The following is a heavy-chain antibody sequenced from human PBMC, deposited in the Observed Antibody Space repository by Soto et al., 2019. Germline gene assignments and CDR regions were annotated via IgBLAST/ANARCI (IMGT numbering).Heavy chain of an antibody. J-gene: IGHJ4*02. V-gene: IGHV4-34*01. CDR2: VNHGPTT. CDR1: GASLRGYY. Sequence: SETLSLTCAVYGASLRGYYFSWIRQSPGKGLEWIGEVNHGPTTNYNPSLRSRVAISVDASKNQFSLKVNSVTAADTAVYYCARAPDYSETTGYFHFDTWGQGILVTVSS. CDR3: ARAPDYSETTGYFHFDT. D-gene: IGHD3-9*01.